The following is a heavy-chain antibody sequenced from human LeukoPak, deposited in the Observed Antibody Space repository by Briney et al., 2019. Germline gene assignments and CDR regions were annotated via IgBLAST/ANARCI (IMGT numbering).Heavy chain of an antibody. Sequence: SETLSLTCAVSGYSISSGYYWGWIRQPSGKGLEWIGSIYHSGSTYYNPSLKSRVTISVDTSKNQFSLKLSSVTAADTAVYYCARHTNYGATDAFDIWGQGTMVTVSS. V-gene: IGHV4-38-2*01. CDR3: ARHTNYGATDAFDI. CDR2: IYHSGST. CDR1: GYSISSGYY. J-gene: IGHJ3*02. D-gene: IGHD4-17*01.